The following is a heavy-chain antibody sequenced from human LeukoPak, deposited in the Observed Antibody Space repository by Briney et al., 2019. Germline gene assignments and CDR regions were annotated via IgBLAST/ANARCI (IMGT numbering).Heavy chain of an antibody. CDR1: GFTFSNYW. D-gene: IGHD2-2*01. CDR2: ISTDGSST. Sequence: GGSLRLSCAASGFTFSNYWMHWVRQAPGKGLVWVSRISTDGSSTTYADSVKGRFTISRDNAKNTLYLEMNSLRAEDTAVYYCARDRYCTTTRCSDYWGQGTLVTVSS. CDR3: ARDRYCTTTRCSDY. V-gene: IGHV3-74*03. J-gene: IGHJ4*02.